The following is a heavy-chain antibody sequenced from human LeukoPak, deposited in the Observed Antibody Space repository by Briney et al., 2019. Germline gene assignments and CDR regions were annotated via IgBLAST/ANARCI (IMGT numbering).Heavy chain of an antibody. Sequence: GGSLRLSCAASGFTFSSYWMSWVRQAPEKGLEWVANIKQGGRDKYYVDSVKGRFTISRDNAKNSLYLQMNSLRTEDTAVYYCAKAEGYDILTGLDYWGQGTLVTVSS. V-gene: IGHV3-7*05. CDR2: IKQGGRDK. J-gene: IGHJ4*02. CDR3: AKAEGYDILTGLDY. D-gene: IGHD3-9*01. CDR1: GFTFSSYW.